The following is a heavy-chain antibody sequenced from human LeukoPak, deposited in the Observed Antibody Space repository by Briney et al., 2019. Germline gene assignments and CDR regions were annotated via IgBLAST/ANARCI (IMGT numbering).Heavy chain of an antibody. D-gene: IGHD2-21*01. J-gene: IGHJ3*02. CDR3: ARTYCGGDCYLNDAFDI. Sequence: ASVKVSCTASGYTFTGYYIHWVRQAPGQGLEWMGWINPNSGATNNAQKFQGRVTMTRDTSISTAYMELSRLRSDDTAVYYCARTYCGGDCYLNDAFDIWGQGTMVTVSS. CDR2: INPNSGAT. CDR1: GYTFTGYY. V-gene: IGHV1-2*02.